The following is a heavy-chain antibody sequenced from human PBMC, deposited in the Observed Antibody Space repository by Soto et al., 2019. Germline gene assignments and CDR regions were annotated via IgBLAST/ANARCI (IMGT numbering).Heavy chain of an antibody. CDR1: GGSISSVNYY. CDR2: IYYSVST. CDR3: ARAMVVTQNWFDP. V-gene: IGHV4-30-4*01. D-gene: IGHD2-21*02. Sequence: QVQLQESSPGLVKPSQTLSLTCTVSGGSISSVNYYWSWIRQPPGKGLEWIGYIYYSVSTYYNPSLRSRVTISVDTSRNQFSLKLSYVTAADTAVYYCARAMVVTQNWFDPWGQGTKVTVSS. J-gene: IGHJ5*02.